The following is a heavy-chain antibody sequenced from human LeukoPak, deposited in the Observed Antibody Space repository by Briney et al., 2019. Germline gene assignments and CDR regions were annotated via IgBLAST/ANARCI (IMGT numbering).Heavy chain of an antibody. CDR3: ARTYWTNGVCYWYYFDY. D-gene: IGHD2-8*01. CDR1: GFTFSSYS. J-gene: IGHJ4*02. V-gene: IGHV3-21*01. CDR2: ISSSSSYI. Sequence: GGSLRLSCAASGFTFSSYSMNWVRQAPGKGLEWVSSISSSSSYIYYADSVKGRFTISRDNAKNSLYLQMNSLRAEDTAVYYCARTYWTNGVCYWYYFDYWGQGTLVTVSS.